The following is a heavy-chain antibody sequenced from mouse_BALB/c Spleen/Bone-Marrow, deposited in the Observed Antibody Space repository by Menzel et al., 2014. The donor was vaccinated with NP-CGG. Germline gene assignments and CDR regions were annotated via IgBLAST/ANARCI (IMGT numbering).Heavy chain of an antibody. D-gene: IGHD2-3*01. CDR2: IYPGSGST. J-gene: IGHJ3*01. CDR3: TRGEWLLRFAY. V-gene: IGHV1S22*01. CDR1: GYIFTSYW. Sequence: LQQSGSELVRPGASVKLSCKASGYIFTSYWMHWVKQRPGQGLEWIGNIYPGSGSTNYDEKFKSKATLTVDTSSNTAYMQLSSLTFEDSAVYYCTRGEWLLRFAYWGQGTLVTVSA.